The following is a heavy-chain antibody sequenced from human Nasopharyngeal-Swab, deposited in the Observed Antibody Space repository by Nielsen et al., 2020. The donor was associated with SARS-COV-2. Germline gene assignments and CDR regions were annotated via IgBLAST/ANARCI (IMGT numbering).Heavy chain of an antibody. Sequence: GESLEISWAGSGFNFSSYAMSWVRQAPGKGLEWVSAISGSGGSTYYADSVKGRFTISRDNSKNTLYLQMNSLRAEDTAVYYCAKDGPYYYDSSGYYRGVASFDYWGQGTLVTVSS. CDR1: GFNFSSYA. CDR3: AKDGPYYYDSSGYYRGVASFDY. CDR2: ISGSGGST. J-gene: IGHJ4*02. V-gene: IGHV3-23*01. D-gene: IGHD3-22*01.